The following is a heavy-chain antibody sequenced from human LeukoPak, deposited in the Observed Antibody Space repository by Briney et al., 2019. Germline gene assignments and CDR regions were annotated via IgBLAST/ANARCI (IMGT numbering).Heavy chain of an antibody. J-gene: IGHJ4*02. CDR3: ARGLLNYYGSGSFFAY. Sequence: GESLKISCKASGYSFTNYWIGWVRQMPGKGLEWMGIIYPGDSDTRYSPSFQGQVTISVDKSNSTAYLQWSSLKASDTAMYYCARGLLNYYGSGSFFAYWGQGTLVTVSP. V-gene: IGHV5-51*01. CDR2: IYPGDSDT. CDR1: GYSFTNYW. D-gene: IGHD3-10*01.